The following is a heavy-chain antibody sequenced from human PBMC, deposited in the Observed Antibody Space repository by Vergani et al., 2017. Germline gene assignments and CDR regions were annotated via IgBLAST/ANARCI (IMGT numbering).Heavy chain of an antibody. D-gene: IGHD3-22*01. J-gene: IGHJ4*02. V-gene: IGHV3-7*01. CDR1: GFIFSSYW. Sequence: EVQLVESGGGLVQPGGSLRLSCAASGFIFSSYWMHWVRQAPGKGLEWVAAIKEDGSEKQYVDSVKGRFTISRDNAKKSLYLQMNSLRAEDTAVYYCARNGYDSSGYYTNFDYWGQGTLVTVSS. CDR2: IKEDGSEK. CDR3: ARNGYDSSGYYTNFDY.